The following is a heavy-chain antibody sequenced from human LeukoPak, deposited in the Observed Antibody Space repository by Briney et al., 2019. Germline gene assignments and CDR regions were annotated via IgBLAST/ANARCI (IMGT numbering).Heavy chain of an antibody. V-gene: IGHV3-23*01. CDR3: ANRISAAGTLHFDY. D-gene: IGHD6-13*01. J-gene: IGHJ4*02. CDR1: GFTFSSYA. Sequence: GGSLRLSCAASGFTFSSYAMSWVRQAPGKGLEWVSAISGSGGSTYYADSVKGRFTISRDNSKNTLYLQMNSLRAEDTAVYYCANRISAAGTLHFDYWGQGTLVTVSS. CDR2: ISGSGGST.